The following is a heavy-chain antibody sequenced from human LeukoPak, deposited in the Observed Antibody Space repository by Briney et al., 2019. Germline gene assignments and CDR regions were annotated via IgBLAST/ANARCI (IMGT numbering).Heavy chain of an antibody. CDR2: IYYTGGT. D-gene: IGHD6-25*01. CDR1: GGSIVSYY. Sequence: PSETLSLTCTVSGGSIVSYYWSWIRQPPGKGLEWTGYIYYTGGTNYNPSLKSRVTISVDTSKNQLSLKLSSVTAADTAVYYCARYLAAGYFDLWGRGTLVTVSS. CDR3: ARYLAAGYFDL. J-gene: IGHJ2*01. V-gene: IGHV4-59*08.